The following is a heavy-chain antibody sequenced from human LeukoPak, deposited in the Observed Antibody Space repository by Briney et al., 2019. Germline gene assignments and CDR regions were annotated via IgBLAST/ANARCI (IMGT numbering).Heavy chain of an antibody. J-gene: IGHJ4*02. V-gene: IGHV3-30*04. CDR2: ISFDGRTK. CDR1: GFTFSSHA. D-gene: IGHD6-19*01. Sequence: PGGSLRLSCAGSGFTFSSHAMNWVRQAPDKGLEWVAIISFDGRTKHYAESVKSRFTVSRDNSKSTVHLEMNSLRPEDTAVYYCAREDSGWQFDYWGQGTLVTVSS. CDR3: AREDSGWQFDY.